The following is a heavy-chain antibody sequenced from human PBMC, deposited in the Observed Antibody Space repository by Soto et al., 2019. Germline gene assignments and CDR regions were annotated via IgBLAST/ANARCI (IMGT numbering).Heavy chain of an antibody. D-gene: IGHD2-2*01. CDR2: IHYSGATP. CDR3: ARGGYCSSTSCLHPYNWFDP. V-gene: IGHV1-46*01. Sequence: XSVKVSCKASVYTFTNYYMHWVRQAPGQGLEWMGVIHYSGATPTYAQKFQGRVTITADKSTSTAYMELSSLRSEDTAVYYCARGGYCSSTSCLHPYNWFDPWGQGTLVTVSS. CDR1: VYTFTNYY. J-gene: IGHJ5*02.